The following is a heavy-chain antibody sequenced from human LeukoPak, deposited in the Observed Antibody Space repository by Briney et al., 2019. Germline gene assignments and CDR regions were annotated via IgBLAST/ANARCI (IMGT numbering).Heavy chain of an antibody. Sequence: GGSLRLSCAASGFTFSSYWMSWVRQAPGKGLEWVANIKQDGSEKYYVDSVKGRFTISRDNAKNSLYLQMNSLRAEDTAVYYCARDEEGGFVDTAMVRPYYYYYYYMDVWGKGTTVTVSS. CDR2: IKQDGSEK. CDR3: ARDEEGGFVDTAMVRPYYYYYYYMDV. D-gene: IGHD5-18*01. J-gene: IGHJ6*03. CDR1: GFTFSSYW. V-gene: IGHV3-7*01.